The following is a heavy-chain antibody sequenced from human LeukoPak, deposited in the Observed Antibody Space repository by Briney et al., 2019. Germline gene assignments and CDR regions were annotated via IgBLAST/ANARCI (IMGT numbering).Heavy chain of an antibody. CDR1: GFTFSSYL. D-gene: IGHD3-16*01. V-gene: IGHV3-30-3*01. J-gene: IGHJ4*02. Sequence: GGSLRLSCAASGFTFSSYLLHWVRQAPGKGLEWVALISSDGSTKYYAGSVKGRFTISRDNSKNSLYLQMNSLRAEDTAVYYCARDAFGWTGIVDYWGQGTLVTISS. CDR3: ARDAFGWTGIVDY. CDR2: ISSDGSTK.